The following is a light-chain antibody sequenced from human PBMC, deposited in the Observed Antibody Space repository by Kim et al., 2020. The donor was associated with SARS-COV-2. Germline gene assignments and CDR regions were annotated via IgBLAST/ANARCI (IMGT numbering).Light chain of an antibody. J-gene: IGKJ4*01. V-gene: IGKV1-5*03. CDR1: QSIGTW. CDR3: QQYNRSPGLT. CDR2: EAS. Sequence: DIQMTQSPSTLSVSVGDRVTITCRASQSIGTWLAWYQQKPGKAPRLLIYEASNLDSGVPSRFSGSGSGTEFTLTISSLQTDDFATYYCQQYNRSPGLTFGGGTKVDFK.